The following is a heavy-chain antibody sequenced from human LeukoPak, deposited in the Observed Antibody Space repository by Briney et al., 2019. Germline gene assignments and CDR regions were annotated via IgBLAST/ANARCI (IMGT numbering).Heavy chain of an antibody. CDR2: VYSGDDGT. J-gene: IGHJ4*02. V-gene: IGHV3-66*02. D-gene: IGHD5-12*01. Sequence: PGGSLRLSCAASGFTVSSDNMSWVRQVPGRGLEWVAVVYSGDDGTNYADSVRGRFTISRDDSKSTVFLQMNDLRVDDTAIYYCTKRNSGGYYDYWGQGTLVTVSS. CDR3: TKRNSGGYYDY. CDR1: GFTVSSDN.